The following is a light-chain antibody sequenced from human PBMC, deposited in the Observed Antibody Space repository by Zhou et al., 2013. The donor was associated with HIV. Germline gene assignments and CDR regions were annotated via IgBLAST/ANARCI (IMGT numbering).Light chain of an antibody. CDR3: SSYTISSTVV. V-gene: IGLV2-14*03. CDR2: DVS. CDR1: SSDVGGYNY. Sequence: QSALTQPASVSGSPGQSITISCIGTSSDVGGYNYVSWYQQHPGKAPKLMIYDVSNRPSGVSNRFSGSKSGNTASLTISGLQAEDEADYYCSSYTISSTVVFGGGTKLTVL. J-gene: IGLJ2*01.